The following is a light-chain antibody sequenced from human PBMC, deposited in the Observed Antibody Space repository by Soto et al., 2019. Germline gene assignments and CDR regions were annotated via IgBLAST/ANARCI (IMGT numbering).Light chain of an antibody. CDR3: QQYETFSGT. CDR1: QSVSGW. Sequence: DLPMTQSPSTLSASVGDTVTVTCRASQSVSGWLAWYQQKPGEAPKLLIYDASALPRGVPSRFSGSGSGTKCTLTIASLQPDDVATYYCQQYETFSGTLGPGTKVDI. J-gene: IGKJ1*01. CDR2: DAS. V-gene: IGKV1-5*01.